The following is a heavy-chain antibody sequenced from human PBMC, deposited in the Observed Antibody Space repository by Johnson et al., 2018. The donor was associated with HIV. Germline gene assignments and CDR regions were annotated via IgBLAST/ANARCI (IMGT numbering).Heavy chain of an antibody. Sequence: VQLVESGGGVVQPGRSLRLSCAASGFTFSSYAMHWVRQAPGKGLEWVAIMWYDGSHLGCADSVKDRFTISRDVSKNTVYLQMSSLKPEDTAVYYCTRDRIQIWSYVGTFDTWGPGALVTVSS. CDR3: TRDRIQIWSYVGTFDT. CDR2: MWYDGSHL. D-gene: IGHD5-18*01. CDR1: GFTFSSYA. J-gene: IGHJ3*02. V-gene: IGHV3-33*08.